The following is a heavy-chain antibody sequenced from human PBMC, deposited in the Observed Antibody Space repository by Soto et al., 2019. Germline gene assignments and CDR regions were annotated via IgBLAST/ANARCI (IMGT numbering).Heavy chain of an antibody. J-gene: IGHJ4*02. CDR2: IYWDDDK. CDR1: GFSLSTSGVG. Sequence: QITLKESGPTLVKPTQTLTLTCTFSGFSLSTSGVGVGWIRQPPGKALEWLALIYWDDDKRYSPSLRSRLTITKDTSKNQVVLTMTNMDPVDTATYYCARRLRYCRGTCSYYFDYWGQGTLVTVSS. CDR3: ARRLRYCRGTCSYYFDY. D-gene: IGHD2-2*01. V-gene: IGHV2-5*02.